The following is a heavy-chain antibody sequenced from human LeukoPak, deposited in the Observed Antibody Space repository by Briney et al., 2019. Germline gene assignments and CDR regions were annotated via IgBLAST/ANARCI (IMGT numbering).Heavy chain of an antibody. Sequence: SETLSLTCTISGGSISSYYWSWIRQPAGKGLEWIGRIYTSGSTNYNPSLKSRVTISVDTSKNQFSLKLSSVTAADTAVYYCARVSSWRDAFDIWGQGTMVTVSS. CDR1: GGSISSYY. V-gene: IGHV4-4*07. J-gene: IGHJ3*02. CDR2: IYTSGST. CDR3: ARVSSWRDAFDI.